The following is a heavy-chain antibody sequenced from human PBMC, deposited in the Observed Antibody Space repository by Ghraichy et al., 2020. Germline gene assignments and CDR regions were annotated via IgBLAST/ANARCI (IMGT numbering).Heavy chain of an antibody. J-gene: IGHJ4*02. CDR1: GGSISSSSYY. D-gene: IGHD3-22*01. CDR2: IYYSGST. Sequence: SQTLSLTCTVSGGSISSSSYYWGWIRQPPGKGLEWIGSIYYSGSTYYNPSLKSRVTISVDTSKNQFSLKLSSVTAADTAVYYCARHRSGYGYYFDYWGQGTLVTVSS. CDR3: ARHRSGYGYYFDY. V-gene: IGHV4-39*01.